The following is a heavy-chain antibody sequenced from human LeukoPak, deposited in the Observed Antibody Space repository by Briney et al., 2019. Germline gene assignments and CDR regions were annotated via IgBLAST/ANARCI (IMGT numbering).Heavy chain of an antibody. CDR3: ARGMTTVTTHAFDI. D-gene: IGHD4-11*01. CDR1: GGTFSSYA. V-gene: IGHV1-69*05. CDR2: IIPIFGTA. Sequence: SVKVSCKASGGTFSSYAISWVRQAPGQGLEWMGGIIPIFGTANYAQKFQGRVTITTDESTSTAYMELSSLRSEDTAVFYCARGMTTVTTHAFDIWGQGTMVTVSS. J-gene: IGHJ3*02.